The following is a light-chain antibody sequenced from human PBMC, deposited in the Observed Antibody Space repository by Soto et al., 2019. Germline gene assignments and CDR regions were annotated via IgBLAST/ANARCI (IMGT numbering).Light chain of an antibody. J-gene: IGKJ1*01. Sequence: AIQLTQSPSSLSASVGDRVTITCRASQAIRTALGWYQQKPGQVPKLLIYAASTLQSGFPSRFRGSGSGTDLTLTISSLQPEDFATYYCLLDFGYFWAFGQGTKVEI. CDR1: QAIRTA. CDR3: LLDFGYFWA. V-gene: IGKV1-6*01. CDR2: AAS.